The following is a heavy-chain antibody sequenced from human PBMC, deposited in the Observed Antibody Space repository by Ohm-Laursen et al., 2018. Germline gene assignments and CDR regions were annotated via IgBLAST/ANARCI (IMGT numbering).Heavy chain of an antibody. CDR1: GYTFTNYY. V-gene: IGHV1-46*01. CDR3: ARGQPIDF. CDR2: INTGGGST. Sequence: AASVTASCKASGYTFTNYYMHWVRQAPGQGLEWMGIINTGGGSTSHAQKFQGRLTMTRDTSTSTVYMEPSSLRSEDTAMYYCARGQPIDFWGQGTLVTVSS. J-gene: IGHJ4*02.